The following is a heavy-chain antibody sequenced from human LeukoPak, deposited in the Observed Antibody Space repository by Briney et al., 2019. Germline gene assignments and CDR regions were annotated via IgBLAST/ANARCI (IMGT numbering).Heavy chain of an antibody. CDR2: IRSETNTYAT. Sequence: PGGSLKLSCAASGFTLSGSSIHWVRQASGQGLEWVGRIRSETNTYATAYAASVKGRFIISRDDSKNTAYLQMNGLKTEDTAVYYCSGLRDGYQVSFDYWGQGTLVTVSS. J-gene: IGHJ4*02. CDR1: GFTLSGSS. CDR3: SGLRDGYQVSFDY. V-gene: IGHV3-73*01. D-gene: IGHD5-24*01.